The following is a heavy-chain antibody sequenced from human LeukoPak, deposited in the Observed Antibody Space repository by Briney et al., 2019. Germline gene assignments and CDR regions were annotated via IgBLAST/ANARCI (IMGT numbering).Heavy chain of an antibody. CDR1: GFTFSDYF. CDR2: ISGSGDIR. V-gene: IGHV3-11*04. CDR3: TRDWNYYDSSGYY. Sequence: GGSLRLSCAASGFTFSDYFMSWIRQAPGKGLEWVSYISGSGDIRYYADSVKGRFTISRDNAKNSVFLQMNSLRAEDTAAYYCTRDWNYYDSSGYYWGQGTLVAVSS. J-gene: IGHJ4*02. D-gene: IGHD3-22*01.